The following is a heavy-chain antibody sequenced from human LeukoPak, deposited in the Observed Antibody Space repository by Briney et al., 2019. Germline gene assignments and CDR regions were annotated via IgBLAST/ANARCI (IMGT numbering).Heavy chain of an antibody. D-gene: IGHD3-22*01. V-gene: IGHV3-23*01. Sequence: PGGSLRLSCAASGFTFSNYAMSWVRQAPGKGLEWVSLISAGGGSTFYADSVKGRFTISRDNSRNTLCLQMNSLRAEDTAVYYCAKVHLDSSGYYLYYFDYWGQGTLVTVSS. J-gene: IGHJ4*02. CDR1: GFTFSNYA. CDR3: AKVHLDSSGYYLYYFDY. CDR2: ISAGGGST.